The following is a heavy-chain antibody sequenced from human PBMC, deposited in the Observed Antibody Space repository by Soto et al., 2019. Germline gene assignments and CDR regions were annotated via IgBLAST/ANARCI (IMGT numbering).Heavy chain of an antibody. Sequence: GSLRLSCAASGFSFSNYAMNWVRQAPGKGLEWVSGISGGGGGTYYADSVKGRFIISRDNAKNTLYLQMNSLRAEDTAVYYCARVYCSGGSCYHHDYWGQGTLVTVSS. CDR1: GFSFSNYA. V-gene: IGHV3-23*01. CDR3: ARVYCSGGSCYHHDY. J-gene: IGHJ4*02. CDR2: ISGGGGGT. D-gene: IGHD2-15*01.